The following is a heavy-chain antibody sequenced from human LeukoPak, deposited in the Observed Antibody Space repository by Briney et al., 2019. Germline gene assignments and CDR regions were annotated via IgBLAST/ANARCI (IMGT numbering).Heavy chain of an antibody. CDR3: ARSLSGYLDY. CDR2: IYYSGST. Sequence: SETLSRTCTVSGGSISSYYWSWIRQPPGKGLEWIGYIYYSGSTNYNPSLKSRVTISVDTSKNQFSLKLSSVTTADTAVYYCARSLSGYLDYWGQGTLVTVSS. CDR1: GGSISSYY. J-gene: IGHJ4*02. D-gene: IGHD3-3*01. V-gene: IGHV4-59*01.